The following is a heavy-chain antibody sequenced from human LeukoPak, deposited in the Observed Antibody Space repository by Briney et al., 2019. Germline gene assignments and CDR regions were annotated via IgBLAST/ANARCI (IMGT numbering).Heavy chain of an antibody. D-gene: IGHD1-14*01. V-gene: IGHV4-4*02. J-gene: IGHJ3*02. CDR3: ARPNDGTFDAFDI. CDR2: IYHSGST. Sequence: PSGALSLTCAVSGGSISSSNWWSWVRQPPGKGLEWIGEIYHSGSTNYNPSLKSRVTISVDKSKNQFSLQLSSVTAADTAVYYCARPNDGTFDAFDIWGQGTMVTVSS. CDR1: GGSISSSNW.